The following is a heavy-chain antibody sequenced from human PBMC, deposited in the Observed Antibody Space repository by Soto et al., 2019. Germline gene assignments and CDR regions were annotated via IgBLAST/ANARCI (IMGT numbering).Heavy chain of an antibody. CDR1: GFTFSSYG. CDR2: ISYDGSNK. Sequence: QVQLVESGGGVVQPGRSLRLSCAASGFTFSSYGIHWVRQAPGKGLEWVAVISYDGSNKYYADSVRGRFTICRDNSKNTLNLQMNSLKAEDTAVYYCAKDHYDTLTGYYGPDYWDQGTLVTVSS. V-gene: IGHV3-30*18. J-gene: IGHJ4*02. CDR3: AKDHYDTLTGYYGPDY. D-gene: IGHD3-9*01.